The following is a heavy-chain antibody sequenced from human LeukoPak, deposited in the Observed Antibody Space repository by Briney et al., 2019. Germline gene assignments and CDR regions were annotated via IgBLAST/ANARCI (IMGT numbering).Heavy chain of an antibody. CDR1: GYTFTSYD. V-gene: IGHV1-8*01. Sequence: GASVKVSCKASGYTFTSYDINWVRQATGQGLEWMGWMNPKSGNTGYAQKFQGRVNMTRDTSITTAYMELSSLRSEDTATYYCARGGAYYFNSGGYYWSDPWGQGTLVIVSS. CDR2: MNPKSGNT. J-gene: IGHJ5*02. CDR3: ARGGAYYFNSGGYYWSDP. D-gene: IGHD3-22*01.